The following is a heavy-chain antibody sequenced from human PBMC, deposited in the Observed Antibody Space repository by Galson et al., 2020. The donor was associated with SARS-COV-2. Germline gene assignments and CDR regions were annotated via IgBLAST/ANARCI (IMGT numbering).Heavy chain of an antibody. D-gene: IGHD3-22*01. CDR2: IYYSGST. CDR3: ARYVADYYDRSGYQSGELRAFDI. CDR1: GGSISSSSYY. J-gene: IGHJ3*02. V-gene: IGHV4-39*01. Sequence: SETLSLTCTVSGGSISSSSYYWGWIRQPPGKGLEWIGSIYYSGSTYYNPSLKSRVTISVDTSKNQFSLKLSSVTAAATAVYYCARYVADYYDRSGYQSGELRAFDIWGQGTMVTVSS.